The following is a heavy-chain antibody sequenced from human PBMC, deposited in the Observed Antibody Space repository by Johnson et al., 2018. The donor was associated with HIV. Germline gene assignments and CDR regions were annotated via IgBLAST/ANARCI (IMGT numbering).Heavy chain of an antibody. CDR1: GFTFGDYY. J-gene: IGHJ3*02. V-gene: IGHV3-11*04. CDR2: ISSSGNTI. Sequence: QVQLVESGGGLVKPGGSLRLSCAASGFTFGDYYMTWIRQAPGKGLEWVSYISSSGNTIYYADSVQGRFTISRDNAKNSLYLQMNSLRDEDTAVYYCARDLRGANWHDVFDIWGQGTIVTVSS. D-gene: IGHD1-26*01. CDR3: ARDLRGANWHDVFDI.